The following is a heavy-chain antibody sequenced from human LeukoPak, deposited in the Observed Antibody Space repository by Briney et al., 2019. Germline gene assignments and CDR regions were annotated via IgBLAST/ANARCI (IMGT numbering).Heavy chain of an antibody. CDR3: ARLTSYGDWACYYYYYMDV. CDR2: RYSGGST. D-gene: IGHD4-17*01. Sequence: PSETLSLTCAVSGGSIHGYYWSWLRQAPGKGLEWIGHRYSGGSTNYNPSLKSRVTISVDTSMLQFSLNLTSVTAADTAVYYCARLTSYGDWACYYYYYMDVWGKGTTVTVSS. CDR1: GGSIHGYY. V-gene: IGHV4-4*09. J-gene: IGHJ6*03.